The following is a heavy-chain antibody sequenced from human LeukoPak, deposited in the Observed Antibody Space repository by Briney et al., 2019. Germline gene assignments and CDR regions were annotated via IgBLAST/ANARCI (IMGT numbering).Heavy chain of an antibody. CDR1: GFTFDDYG. D-gene: IGHD3-22*01. V-gene: IGHV3-20*04. Sequence: GGSLRLSCAASGFTFDDYGMSWVRQAPGKGLEWVSGINWNGGSTGYADSVKGRFTISRDNAKNSLYLQMNSLRAEDTAVYYCAREFYVSPYYDSSGYYERWGQGTLVTVSS. CDR3: AREFYVSPYYDSSGYYER. J-gene: IGHJ4*02. CDR2: INWNGGST.